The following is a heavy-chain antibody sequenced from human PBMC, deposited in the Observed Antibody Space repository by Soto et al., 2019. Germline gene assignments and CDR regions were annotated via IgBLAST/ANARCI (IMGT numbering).Heavy chain of an antibody. J-gene: IGHJ4*02. CDR3: ARGGGFDSFDY. D-gene: IGHD3-10*01. CDR1: GASITYAAYS. CDR2: INHLETT. Sequence: QLQLHMSGSGLVKPSQPLSLTCTGSGASITYAAYSWSWIRQTPGKGLEWIGYINHLETTFYNPSFERRITLSIDRTKNQFSLKLKSMSAADRAVYFCARGGGFDSFDYWGQGILVTVAS. V-gene: IGHV4-30-2*01.